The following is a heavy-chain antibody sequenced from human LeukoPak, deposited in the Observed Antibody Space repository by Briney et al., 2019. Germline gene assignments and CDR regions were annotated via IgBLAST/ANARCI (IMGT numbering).Heavy chain of an antibody. CDR1: GFTFSSYG. CDR3: AREGNDFWSGYVLGGPHYYYYMDV. J-gene: IGHJ6*03. CDR2: ISYDGSNK. Sequence: PGGSLRLSCAASGFTFSSYGMHWVRQAPGKGLEWVAVISYDGSNKYYADSVKDRFTISRDNSKNTLYLQMNSLRAEDTAVYYCAREGNDFWSGYVLGGPHYYYYMDVWGKGTTVTVSS. V-gene: IGHV3-30*03. D-gene: IGHD3-3*01.